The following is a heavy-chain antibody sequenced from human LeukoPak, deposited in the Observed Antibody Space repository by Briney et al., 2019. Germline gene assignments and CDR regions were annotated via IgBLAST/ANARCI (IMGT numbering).Heavy chain of an antibody. Sequence: PGGSLRLSCAASGFTFSSYSMNWVRQAPGKGLEWVSSISSSSSYIYYADSVKGRFTISRDNAKNSLYLQMNSLRAEDTALYHCARDLAGGIVGLNWGQGTLVTVSS. CDR2: ISSSSSYI. CDR1: GFTFSSYS. CDR3: ARDLAGGIVGLN. D-gene: IGHD3-22*01. V-gene: IGHV3-21*04. J-gene: IGHJ4*02.